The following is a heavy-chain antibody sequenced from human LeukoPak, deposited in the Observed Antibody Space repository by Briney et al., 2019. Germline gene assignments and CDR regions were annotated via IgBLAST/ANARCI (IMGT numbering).Heavy chain of an antibody. D-gene: IGHD3-3*01. CDR2: INHSGST. Sequence: PSETLSLTCAVYGGSFSGYYWSWIRQPPGKGLEWIGEINHSGSTNYNPSLKSRVTMSVDTSKNQFSLKLSSVTAADTAVYYCARGHGDFWSGYDWYFDLWGRGTLVTVSS. V-gene: IGHV4-34*01. CDR3: ARGHGDFWSGYDWYFDL. J-gene: IGHJ2*01. CDR1: GGSFSGYY.